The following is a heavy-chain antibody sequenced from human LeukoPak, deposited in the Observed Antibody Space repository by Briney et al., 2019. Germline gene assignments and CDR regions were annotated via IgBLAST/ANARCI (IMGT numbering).Heavy chain of an antibody. V-gene: IGHV1-2*02. CDR2: IYPDSGGT. CDR3: ARDSVSSSSLDY. D-gene: IGHD6-6*01. J-gene: IGHJ4*02. Sequence: ASVTVSCKASGYTFTGYYMHWVRQAPGQGLEWMGWIYPDSGGTNYSQKFQGRVTMTRDTSISTAYMELSRLRSDDTAVYYCARDSVSSSSLDYWGQGTLVTVSS. CDR1: GYTFTGYY.